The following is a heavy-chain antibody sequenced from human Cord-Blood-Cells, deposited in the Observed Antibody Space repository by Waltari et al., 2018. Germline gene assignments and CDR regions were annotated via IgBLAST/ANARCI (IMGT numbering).Heavy chain of an antibody. V-gene: IGHV6-1*01. D-gene: IGHD6-13*01. CDR3: ARGVKIAAAGSGSYYDY. Sequence: VQLQQSGPGLVKPSQTLSLTCAISGDSVSSNSAAWNWNRQSPSRGLEWLGRTYYSSKWYNDYAVSVKSRITINPDTSKNQFSLQLNSVTPEDTAVYYCARGVKIAAAGSGSYYDYWGQGTLVTVSS. J-gene: IGHJ4*02. CDR1: GDSVSSNSAA. CDR2: TYYSSKWYN.